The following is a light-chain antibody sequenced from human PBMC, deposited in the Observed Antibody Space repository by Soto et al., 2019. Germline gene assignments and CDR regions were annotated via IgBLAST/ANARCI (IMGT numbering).Light chain of an antibody. Sequence: EIVLTQSPGTLSLSPGERATLSCRASQSISSSYLAWYQQKPGQAPRLLIYGASNRATGIPDRFSGSGSGTAFTLTISRLEPEAFAVYYCQQYGSAPAWTFGQGTKVEIK. CDR2: GAS. J-gene: IGKJ1*01. CDR3: QQYGSAPAWT. CDR1: QSISSSY. V-gene: IGKV3-20*01.